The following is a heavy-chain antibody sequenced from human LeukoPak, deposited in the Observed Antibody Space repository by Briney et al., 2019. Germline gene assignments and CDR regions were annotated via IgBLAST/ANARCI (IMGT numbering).Heavy chain of an antibody. CDR1: GYTFTSYA. D-gene: IGHD3-10*01. CDR3: ARELITMVRGSNGMDV. V-gene: IGHV1-3*01. J-gene: IGHJ6*02. Sequence: LRASVKVSCKASGYTFTSYAMHWVRQAPGQRLEWMGWINAGNGNTKYSQKFQGRVTITRDTSASTAYMELSSLRSEDTAVYYCARELITMVRGSNGMDVWGQGTTVTVSS. CDR2: INAGNGNT.